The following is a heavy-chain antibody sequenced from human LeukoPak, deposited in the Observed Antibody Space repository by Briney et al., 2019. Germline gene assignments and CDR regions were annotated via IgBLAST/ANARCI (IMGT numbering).Heavy chain of an antibody. CDR2: ISHDGII. CDR3: ARDWVYKIDY. J-gene: IGHJ4*02. CDR1: GFTFSSYV. Sequence: TGGSLRLSCETAGFTFSSYVMHWVRRTPGKGLVWVSRISHDGIISYADSVKGRFTISSDNAKNTLTLQMNSLRVEDTAVYFCARDWVYKIDYWGRGTLVTVSS. D-gene: IGHD5-24*01. V-gene: IGHV3-74*01.